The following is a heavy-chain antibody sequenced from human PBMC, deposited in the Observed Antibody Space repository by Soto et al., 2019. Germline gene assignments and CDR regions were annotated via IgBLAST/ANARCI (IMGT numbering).Heavy chain of an antibody. J-gene: IGHJ4*02. V-gene: IGHV3-23*01. CDR1: GFNFGSYA. Sequence: EEQLLESGGGLVQPGGSLRLSCAATGFNFGSYAMGWVRQAPGKGLEWVSGVSGSGSSPYYADSVKGRLTISKDKSKNTLYLDLNNLRSGDTAVYFCVKGKESGYRGAFDSWGQGTMVTVSS. D-gene: IGHD5-18*01. CDR2: VSGSGSSP. CDR3: VKGKESGYRGAFDS.